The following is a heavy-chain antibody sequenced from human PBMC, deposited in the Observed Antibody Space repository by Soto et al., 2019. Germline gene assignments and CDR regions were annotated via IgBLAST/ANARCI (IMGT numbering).Heavy chain of an antibody. D-gene: IGHD6-6*01. J-gene: IGHJ4*02. CDR1: GYSFSSYF. CDR3: ARAPSSSSSFRFDY. V-gene: IGHV1-46*01. Sequence: ASVKVSCKASGYSFSSYFIHWVRQAPGHGLEWMGIISLSGGNTNYAQKLQGRVAMTRDTSTNTVFMELSSLRSEDTTVYYCARAPSSSSSFRFDYWGQGTLVTVSS. CDR2: ISLSGGNT.